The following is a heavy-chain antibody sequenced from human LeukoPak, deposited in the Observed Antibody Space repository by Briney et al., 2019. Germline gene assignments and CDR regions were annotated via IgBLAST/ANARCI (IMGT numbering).Heavy chain of an antibody. CDR3: ARAGIAVAGPDAFDI. J-gene: IGHJ3*02. CDR1: GGTFSSYA. Sequence: ASVKVSCKASGGTFSSYAISWVRQAPGQGLEWMGWISAYNGNTNYAQKLQGRVTMTTDTSTSTAYMELRSLRSDDTAVYYCARAGIAVAGPDAFDIWGQGTMVTVSS. V-gene: IGHV1-18*01. CDR2: ISAYNGNT. D-gene: IGHD6-19*01.